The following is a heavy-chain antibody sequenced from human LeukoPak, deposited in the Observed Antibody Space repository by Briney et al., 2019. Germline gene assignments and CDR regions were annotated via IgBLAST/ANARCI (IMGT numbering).Heavy chain of an antibody. D-gene: IGHD2-8*01. CDR2: ISGSGRST. CDR3: AKCMHGASLSYFDY. V-gene: IGHV3-23*01. Sequence: GGSLRLSCAASGFTFSNYAMSWVRQAPGKGLEWVSAISGSGRSTYYADSVKGRFTISRDNSKNTLYLQMNSLRAEDTAVYYCAKCMHGASLSYFDYWGQGTLVTVSS. CDR1: GFTFSNYA. J-gene: IGHJ4*02.